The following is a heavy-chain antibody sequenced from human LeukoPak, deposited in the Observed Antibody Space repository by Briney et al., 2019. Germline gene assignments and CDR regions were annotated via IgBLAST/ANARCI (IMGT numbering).Heavy chain of an antibody. D-gene: IGHD3-3*01. CDR3: ARGNDFGSNYGMDV. CDR2: IYYSGTT. V-gene: IGHV4-59*01. CDR1: GGSISSYY. J-gene: IGHJ6*02. Sequence: PSETLSLTCTVSGGSISSYYWSWTRQPPGKGLEWIGYIYYSGTTNYSPSLKSRVTISVDTSKNQFSLKLSSVTAADTAVYYCARGNDFGSNYGMDVWGQGTTVTVS.